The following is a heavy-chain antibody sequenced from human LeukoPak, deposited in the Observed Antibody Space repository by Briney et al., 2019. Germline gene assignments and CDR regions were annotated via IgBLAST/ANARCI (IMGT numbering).Heavy chain of an antibody. V-gene: IGHV1-69*05. CDR2: IIPLFGTP. CDR1: GGTFSNSG. Sequence: SVKVSCEASGGTFSNSGFNWVRQAPGQGLEWLGGIIPLFGTPRYAQKFQGRVSISTDESTSTAYMDLSSLRSEDTAVYYCAREINWVSDSSGYSPYYFDFWGQGTLVTVSS. J-gene: IGHJ4*02. D-gene: IGHD3-22*01. CDR3: AREINWVSDSSGYSPYYFDF.